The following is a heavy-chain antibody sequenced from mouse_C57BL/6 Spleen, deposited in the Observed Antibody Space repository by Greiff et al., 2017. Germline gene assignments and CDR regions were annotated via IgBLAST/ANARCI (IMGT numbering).Heavy chain of an antibody. D-gene: IGHD1-2*01. CDR3: APITTEFAY. Sequence: QVQLQQPGAELVKPGASVKLSCKASGYTFTSYWMQWVKQRPGQGLAWIGEIDPSDSYTNYNPTFKGKATLTVDTSSSTAYMQLSSLTSEDSAVYYCAPITTEFAYWGQGTLVTVSA. CDR1: GYTFTSYW. J-gene: IGHJ3*01. V-gene: IGHV1-50*01. CDR2: IDPSDSYT.